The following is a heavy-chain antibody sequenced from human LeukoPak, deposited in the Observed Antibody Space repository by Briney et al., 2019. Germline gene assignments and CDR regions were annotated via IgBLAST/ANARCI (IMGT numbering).Heavy chain of an antibody. V-gene: IGHV3-30-3*01. CDR3: ARDLYQYCSGGSCYGMDV. CDR2: ISYDGSNK. D-gene: IGHD2-15*01. J-gene: IGHJ6*02. Sequence: PGGSLRLSCAASGFTFSSYAMHWVRQAPGKGLEWVAVISYDGSNKYYADSVKGRFTISRDNSKNTLYLQMNSLRAEDTAVYYCARDLYQYCSGGSCYGMDVWGQGTTVTVSS. CDR1: GFTFSSYA.